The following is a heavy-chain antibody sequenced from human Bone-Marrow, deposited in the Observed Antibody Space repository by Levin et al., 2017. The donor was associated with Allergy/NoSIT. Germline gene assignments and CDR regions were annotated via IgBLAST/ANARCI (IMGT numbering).Heavy chain of an antibody. CDR2: VNAGNGNT. V-gene: IGHV1-3*01. CDR1: GYTFTTYT. CDR3: ATGPRFAFDY. D-gene: IGHD3-10*01. Sequence: ASVKVSCKASGYTFTTYTMHWVRQAPGQRLEWMGWVNAGNGNTKYSQKFQGRVTITRDTSANTASMELSSLTSEDTAMYYCATGPRFAFDYWGQGTQVTVSS. J-gene: IGHJ4*02.